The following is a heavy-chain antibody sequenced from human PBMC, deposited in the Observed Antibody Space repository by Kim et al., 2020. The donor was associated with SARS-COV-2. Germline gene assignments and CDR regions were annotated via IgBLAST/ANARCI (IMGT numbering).Heavy chain of an antibody. J-gene: IGHJ5*02. V-gene: IGHV4-59*08. CDR3: ARQMSRPDNWFDP. Sequence: SETLSLTCTVSGGSIRNYYWNWIRQPPGKGLEWIGYIYSSGSTNYSPSLKSRVTISVDTSKNQFSLNLSSVTAADTAVYYCARQMSRPDNWFDPWGQGTLVTVSS. CDR2: IYSSGST. CDR1: GGSIRNYY.